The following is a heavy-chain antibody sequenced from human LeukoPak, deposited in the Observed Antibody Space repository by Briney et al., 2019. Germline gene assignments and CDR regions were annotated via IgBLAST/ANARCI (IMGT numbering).Heavy chain of an antibody. CDR2: IIPILGIA. Sequence: ASVKVSCKASGGTFSSYTISWVRQAPGQGLEWMGRIIPILGIANYAQKFQGRVTITADKSTSTAYMELSNLRSEDTAVYYCARDSSITGTLDYWGQGTLITVSS. CDR3: ARDSSITGTLDY. D-gene: IGHD1-7*01. V-gene: IGHV1-69*04. J-gene: IGHJ4*02. CDR1: GGTFSSYT.